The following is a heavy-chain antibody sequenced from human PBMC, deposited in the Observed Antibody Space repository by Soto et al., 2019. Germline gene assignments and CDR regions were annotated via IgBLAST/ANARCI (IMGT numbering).Heavy chain of an antibody. CDR3: ASSGSGYYYRADF. CDR1: GGSISNFY. D-gene: IGHD5-12*01. J-gene: IGHJ4*02. CDR2: IHHSGKA. V-gene: IGHV4-4*09. Sequence: SETLSLTCTVSGGSISNFYWSWIRQPPGKGLEWIGHIHHSGKANNNPSLRGRVTTSVDTSKNQFSLKLNSVTAADTAVYYCASSGSGYYYRADFWGQGTLVTVSS.